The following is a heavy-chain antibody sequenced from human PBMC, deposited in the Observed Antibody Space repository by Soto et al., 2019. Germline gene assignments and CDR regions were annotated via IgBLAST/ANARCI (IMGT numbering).Heavy chain of an antibody. CDR3: ARSGHSSSPWYYYYGMDV. CDR2: INSDGSST. J-gene: IGHJ6*02. Sequence: GSLRLSCAASGFTFSSYWMHWVRQAPGKGLVWVSRINSDGSSTSYADSVKGRFTISRDNAKNTLYLQMNSLRAEDTAVYYCARSGHSSSPWYYYYGMDVWGQGTTVTVSS. CDR1: GFTFSSYW. V-gene: IGHV3-74*01. D-gene: IGHD6-6*01.